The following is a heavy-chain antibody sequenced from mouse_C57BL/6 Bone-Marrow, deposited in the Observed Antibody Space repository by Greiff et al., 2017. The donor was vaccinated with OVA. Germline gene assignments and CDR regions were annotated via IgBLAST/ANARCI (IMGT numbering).Heavy chain of an antibody. J-gene: IGHJ2*01. CDR3: ERLGDEDAYYFDY. CDR1: GYTFTSYW. V-gene: IGHV1-59*01. Sequence: QVQLQQPGAELVRPGTSVKLSCKASGYTFTSYWMHWVKQRPGQGLEWIGVIDPSDSYTNYNQKFKGKATLTVDTSSSTAYMQLSSLTSEDSAVYYCERLGDEDAYYFDYWGKGTTLTVSS. CDR2: IDPSDSYT.